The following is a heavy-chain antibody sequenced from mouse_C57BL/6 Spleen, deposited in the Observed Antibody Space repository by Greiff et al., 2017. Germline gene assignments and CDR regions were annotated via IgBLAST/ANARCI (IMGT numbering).Heavy chain of an antibody. V-gene: IGHV1-59*01. CDR1: GYTFTSYW. D-gene: IGHD2-14*01. J-gene: IGHJ4*01. Sequence: VQLQQSGAELVRPGTSVKLSCKASGYTFTSYWMHWVKQRPGQGLEWIGVIDPSDSYTNYNQKFKGKATLTVDTSSSTAYMQLSSLTSEDSAVXYCARSEVRSIQYAMDYWGQGTSVTVSS. CDR3: ARSEVRSIQYAMDY. CDR2: IDPSDSYT.